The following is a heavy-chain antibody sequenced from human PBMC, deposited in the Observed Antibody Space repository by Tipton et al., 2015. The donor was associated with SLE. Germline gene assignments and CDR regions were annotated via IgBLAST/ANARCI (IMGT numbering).Heavy chain of an antibody. D-gene: IGHD3-10*01. CDR2: IDSSSTYA. J-gene: IGHJ4*02. CDR3: ARGGSERGTLHFDY. Sequence: SLRLSCAASGFTFSIYALNWVRQAPGQGPEWVSSIDSSSTYALYSDGVKGRFTISRDNTQNSVFLQMNSLRPEDTAVYYCARGGSERGTLHFDYWGQGILVTVSS. CDR1: GFTFSIYA. V-gene: IGHV3-21*01.